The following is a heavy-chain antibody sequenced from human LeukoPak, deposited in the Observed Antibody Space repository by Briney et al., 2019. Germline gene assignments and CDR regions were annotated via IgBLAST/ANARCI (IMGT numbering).Heavy chain of an antibody. V-gene: IGHV1-18*01. CDR2: ISANNGNT. Sequence: GASVKVSFKASGYTFSSYGISWVRQAPGQGLEWMGWISANNGNTKYAQNLQGRVTITTDTSTSTAYMELRSLRSDDTAVYYCARKGITSDYYYYYMDVWGKGTTVTVSS. CDR1: GYTFSSYG. J-gene: IGHJ6*03. CDR3: ARKGITSDYYYYYMDV. D-gene: IGHD3-16*01.